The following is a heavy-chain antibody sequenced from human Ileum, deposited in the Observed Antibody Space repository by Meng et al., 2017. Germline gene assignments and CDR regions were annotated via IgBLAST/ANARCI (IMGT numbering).Heavy chain of an antibody. J-gene: IGHJ5*01. Sequence: QLQGPGPGVVKPSGTLPLQCSVWGGSLSSRNWWTCVRQAPGKGLEWIGELYHSGSPNYNPSLKSRVTISVAKSQNQFSLKLNSVTAADTAVYYCARVVGGPASMSGWFDPWGQGTLVTVSS. CDR2: LYHSGSP. D-gene: IGHD2-2*01. CDR1: GGSLSSRNW. CDR3: ARVVGGPASMSGWFDP. V-gene: IGHV4-4*02.